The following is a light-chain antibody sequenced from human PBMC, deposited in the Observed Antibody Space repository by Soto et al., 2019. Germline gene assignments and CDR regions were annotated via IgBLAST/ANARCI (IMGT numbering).Light chain of an antibody. J-gene: IGLJ1*01. CDR3: AAWDDNVYV. CDR1: YSNIGAGYE. V-gene: IGLV1-40*01. CDR2: TNS. Sequence: QSVLTQPPSVSGAPGQRVTISCTGSYSNIGAGYEVHWYQQIPGTAPKLLISTNSQRPSWVPDRFSGSKSGTSASLAISGLRSEDEADYYCAAWDDNVYVFGTGTKLTVL.